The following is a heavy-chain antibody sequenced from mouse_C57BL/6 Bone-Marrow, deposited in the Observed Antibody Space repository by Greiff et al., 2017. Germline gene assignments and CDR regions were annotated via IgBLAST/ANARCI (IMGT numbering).Heavy chain of an antibody. CDR1: GYTFTSYW. J-gene: IGHJ4*01. CDR2: INPSSGYT. Sequence: QVQLQQSGAELAKPGASVKLSCKASGYTFTSYWMHWVKQRPGQGLEWIGYINPSSGYTKYNQKFKDKATLTTDTSSSTAYIQLSSLTYEDSAVYYCARRGAYALDYWGQGTSVTVSS. V-gene: IGHV1-7*01. CDR3: ARRGAYALDY.